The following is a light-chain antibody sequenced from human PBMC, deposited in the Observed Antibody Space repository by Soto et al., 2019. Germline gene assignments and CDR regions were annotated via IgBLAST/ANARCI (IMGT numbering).Light chain of an antibody. J-gene: IGLJ1*01. Sequence: QSVLTQPASVSGSPGQSITISCTGTSSDVGSYNLVSWYQQHPGKAPKVMIYEGSKRPSGVSNRFSGSKSGNTASLTISGLQAEEEADYYCCSYAGSSTYVFGTGTKLTVL. CDR1: SSDVGSYNL. CDR2: EGS. V-gene: IGLV2-23*01. CDR3: CSYAGSSTYV.